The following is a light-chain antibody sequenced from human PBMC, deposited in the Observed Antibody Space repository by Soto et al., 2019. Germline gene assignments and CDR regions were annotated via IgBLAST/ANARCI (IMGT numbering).Light chain of an antibody. CDR3: HQRSTWPFT. Sequence: EIVLTQSPATLSLSPGERATLSCRASQSISSYLAWYQQKPDQAPRLLIYDASNRATGIPARFSGSGSGTDFTLTMSGLEPEDFAVYYCHQRSTWPFTFGPGTKVDIK. V-gene: IGKV3-11*01. CDR2: DAS. CDR1: QSISSY. J-gene: IGKJ3*01.